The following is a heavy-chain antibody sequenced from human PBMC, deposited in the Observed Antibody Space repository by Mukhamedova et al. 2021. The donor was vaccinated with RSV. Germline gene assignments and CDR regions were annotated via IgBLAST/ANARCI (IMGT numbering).Heavy chain of an antibody. Sequence: DGSTTTYADSVMGRFTISRDNGKNTLHLQMNSLRAEDTAVYYCARAQMGTLDYWGQG. CDR2: DGSTT. D-gene: IGHD1-1*01. CDR3: ARAQMGTLDY. V-gene: IGHV3-74*01. J-gene: IGHJ4*02.